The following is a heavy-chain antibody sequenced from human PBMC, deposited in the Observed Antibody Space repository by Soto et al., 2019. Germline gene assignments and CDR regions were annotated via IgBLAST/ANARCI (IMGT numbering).Heavy chain of an antibody. J-gene: IGHJ5*02. CDR2: ISSNGDST. D-gene: IGHD4-17*01. CDR3: VHPRSTVQIPPT. CDR1: GFTFSMFS. V-gene: IGHV3-64D*06. Sequence: GGSLRLSCSASGFTFSMFSMHWVRQAPGKGLEYVSGISSNGDSTYYADSVKGRFTISRDNSKNTLYLQMSSLRAVDTAVYYCVHPRSTVQIPPTWGQGXLVPVSS.